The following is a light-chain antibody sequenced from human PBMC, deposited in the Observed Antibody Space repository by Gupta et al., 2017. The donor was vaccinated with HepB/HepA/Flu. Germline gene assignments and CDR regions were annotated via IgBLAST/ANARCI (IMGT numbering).Light chain of an antibody. CDR2: KVS. CDR3: MQASHWPLT. J-gene: IGKJ4*01. V-gene: IGKV2-30*01. CDR1: QGLVYSDGNTY. Sequence: TLGQPASISCRSSQGLVYSDGNTYLNWFHQRPGQSPRRLIYKVSNRDSGVPDRFSGSESGNMYTLRISRVEAEDVGIYYCMQASHWPLTFGGGTKVEIK.